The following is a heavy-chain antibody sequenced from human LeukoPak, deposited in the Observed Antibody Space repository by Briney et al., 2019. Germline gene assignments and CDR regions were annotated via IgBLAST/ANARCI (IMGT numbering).Heavy chain of an antibody. Sequence: ASVKVSCKVSGYTLTELSMHWVRQAPGKGLEWMGGFDPEDGETIYAQKFQGRVTITRDTSASTAYMELSSLRSEDTAVYYCARAVAGPNWFDPWGQGTLVTVSS. CDR3: ARAVAGPNWFDP. CDR2: FDPEDGET. V-gene: IGHV1-24*01. J-gene: IGHJ5*02. CDR1: GYTLTELS. D-gene: IGHD6-19*01.